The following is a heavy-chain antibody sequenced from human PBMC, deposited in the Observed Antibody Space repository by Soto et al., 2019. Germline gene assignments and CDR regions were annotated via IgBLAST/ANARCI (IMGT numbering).Heavy chain of an antibody. CDR1: GYTFTGYA. CDR2: INAGNGNT. V-gene: IGHV1-3*01. J-gene: IGHJ1*01. D-gene: IGHD1-26*01. CDR3: ARGVVGARSQLAYFQH. Sequence: ASVKVSCKASGYTFTGYAMHWVRQAPGQRLEWMGWINAGNGNTKYSQKFQGRVTITRDTSASTAYMELSSLRSEDTAVYYCARGVVGARSQLAYFQHWGQGTLVTGS.